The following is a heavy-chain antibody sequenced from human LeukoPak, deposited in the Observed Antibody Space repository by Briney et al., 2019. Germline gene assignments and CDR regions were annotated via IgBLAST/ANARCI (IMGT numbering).Heavy chain of an antibody. J-gene: IGHJ4*01. Sequence: GGSLRLSCVVSGFSFATYSMTWVRQAPGKGLEWVSSISGRSDYIFYSESVKGRFTISRDNSKNTLYLQMDGLRAEDTALYYCTNKNSNYGLDYWGQGSLVTVSS. V-gene: IGHV3-23*01. CDR2: ISGRSDYI. D-gene: IGHD4-11*01. CDR1: GFSFATYS. CDR3: TNKNSNYGLDY.